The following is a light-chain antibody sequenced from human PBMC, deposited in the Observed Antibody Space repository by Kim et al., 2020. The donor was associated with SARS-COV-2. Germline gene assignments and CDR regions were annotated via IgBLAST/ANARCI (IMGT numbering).Light chain of an antibody. CDR1: NIGNKN. Sequence: SYELTQPPSVPVAPGKTARITCGGDNIGNKNVHWYQQKPGQAPVLVIYYDRDRPSGIPERFSGSNSGNTATLTISRVEAGDEADYYCQVWDSSNDHYVFGTGTKVTVL. CDR2: YDR. CDR3: QVWDSSNDHYV. J-gene: IGLJ1*01. V-gene: IGLV3-21*04.